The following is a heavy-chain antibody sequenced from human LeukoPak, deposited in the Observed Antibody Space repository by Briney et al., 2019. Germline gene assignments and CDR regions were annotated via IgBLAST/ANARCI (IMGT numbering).Heavy chain of an antibody. CDR3: ARAGWGSRYYFDY. J-gene: IGHJ4*02. D-gene: IGHD7-27*01. CDR1: GFTFSSDA. V-gene: IGHV3-30*04. Sequence: PGGSLRLSCAASGFTFSSDAMHWVRQAPGKGLEWVAVISYDGSNKYYADSVKGRFTISRDNSKNTLYLQMNSLRAEDTAVYYCARAGWGSRYYFDYWGQGTLVTVSS. CDR2: ISYDGSNK.